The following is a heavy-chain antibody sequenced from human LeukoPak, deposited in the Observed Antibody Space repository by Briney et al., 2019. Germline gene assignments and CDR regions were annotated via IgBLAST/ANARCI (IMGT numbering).Heavy chain of an antibody. CDR2: IYHSGST. Sequence: SETLSLTCAVSGYSISSGYYWGWIRQPPGKGLEWIGSIYHSGSTYYNPSLKSRVTISVDTSKNQFSLKLSSVTAADTAVYYCAGYDFWSGSPFDIWGQGIMVTVSS. D-gene: IGHD3-3*01. CDR1: GYSISSGYY. CDR3: AGYDFWSGSPFDI. V-gene: IGHV4-38-2*01. J-gene: IGHJ3*02.